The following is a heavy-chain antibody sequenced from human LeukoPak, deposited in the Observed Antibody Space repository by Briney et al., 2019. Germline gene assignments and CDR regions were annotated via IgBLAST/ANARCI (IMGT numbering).Heavy chain of an antibody. V-gene: IGHV3-11*01. CDR3: ARDSRQGLIDY. CDR1: GFTFSDYY. J-gene: IGHJ4*02. D-gene: IGHD3/OR15-3a*01. Sequence: GGSLRLSCAASGFTFSDYYMSWIRQAPGKGLEWVSYISSSGSTIYYADSVKGRFTIPRDNAKNSLYLQMNSLRAEDTAVYYCARDSRQGLIDYWGQGTLVTVSS. CDR2: ISSSGSTI.